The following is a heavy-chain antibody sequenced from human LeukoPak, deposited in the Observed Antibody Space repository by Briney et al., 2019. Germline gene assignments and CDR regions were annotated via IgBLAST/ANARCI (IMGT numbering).Heavy chain of an antibody. Sequence: GESLKISCKGSGYSFTSYWIGWVRQMPGKGLEWMGIIYPGDSDTRYSPSFQGQVTISADKSISTAYLQWSSLKASDTAMYYCARLNPIRRRTEFLHCSGGSCYSDVGESGYWGQGTLVTVSS. J-gene: IGHJ4*02. CDR2: IYPGDSDT. CDR3: ARLNPIRRRTEFLHCSGGSCYSDVGESGY. D-gene: IGHD2-15*01. CDR1: GYSFTSYW. V-gene: IGHV5-51*01.